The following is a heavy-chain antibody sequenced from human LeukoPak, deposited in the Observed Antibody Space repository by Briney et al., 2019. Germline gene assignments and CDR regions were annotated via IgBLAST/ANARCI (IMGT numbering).Heavy chain of an antibody. CDR3: AREKGGYEEYYFDY. CDR2: IYTSGST. CDR1: GGSISSGSYY. D-gene: IGHD5-12*01. Sequence: SETLSLTCTVSGGSISSGSYYWSWIRQPAGKGLEWIGRIYTSGSTNYNPSLKSRVTISVDTSKNQFSLKLSSVTAADTAVYYCAREKGGYEEYYFDYWGQGTLVTVSS. J-gene: IGHJ4*02. V-gene: IGHV4-61*02.